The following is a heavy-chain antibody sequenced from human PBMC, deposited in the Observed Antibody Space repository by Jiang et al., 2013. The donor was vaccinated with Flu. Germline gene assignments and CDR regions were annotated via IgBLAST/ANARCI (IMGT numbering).Heavy chain of an antibody. J-gene: IGHJ4*02. Sequence: VQLVESGAEVKKPGASVKVSCKASGSILPSVNFNWVRQAPGQGLEWMGWMNSNSGKTVYAERFQGRVSMTRDTSANTAYLEVSSLRPDDTAMYFCARDNGGYARWAAHWGQGTLVIVSS. D-gene: IGHD5-12*01. V-gene: IGHV1-8*01. CDR2: MNSNSGKT. CDR3: ARDNGGYARWAAH. CDR1: GSILPSVN.